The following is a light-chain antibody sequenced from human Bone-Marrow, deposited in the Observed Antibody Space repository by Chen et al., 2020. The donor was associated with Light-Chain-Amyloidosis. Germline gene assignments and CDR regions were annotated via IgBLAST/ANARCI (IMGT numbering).Light chain of an antibody. Sequence: QSALTQPASVSGSPGQSITISCTGTSGDVGTYNYVSWYQQHPGKAPKVMSYAVSNRPSGVSIRYSGSKSGNTASLTISGLQAEDEADYYCSSFTSSSAYVFGPGTKVTVL. V-gene: IGLV2-14*01. J-gene: IGLJ1*01. CDR3: SSFTSSSAYV. CDR2: AVS. CDR1: SGDVGTYNY.